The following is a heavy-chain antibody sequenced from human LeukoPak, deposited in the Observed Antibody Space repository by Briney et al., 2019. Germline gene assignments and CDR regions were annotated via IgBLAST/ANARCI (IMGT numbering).Heavy chain of an antibody. CDR1: GYTFTRYG. D-gene: IGHD1-26*01. CDR2: ISAYNGNT. CDR3: ARDISSYWVY. Sequence: GASVKVSCKASGYTFTRYGISCVRQAPGGGRERMGWISAYNGNTNYAQKLQGRVTMTTDTSTSTAYMELKSLRSDDTAVYYCARDISSYWVYWGQGTLVTVSS. J-gene: IGHJ4*02. V-gene: IGHV1-18*01.